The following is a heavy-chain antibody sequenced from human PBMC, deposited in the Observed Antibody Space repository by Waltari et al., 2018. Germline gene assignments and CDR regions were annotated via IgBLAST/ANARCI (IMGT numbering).Heavy chain of an antibody. CDR2: ISSSGSTI. V-gene: IGHV3-48*03. Sequence: VPLVVSGGGLVQPGGSLRLSCAASVVTFRSFEMHWCRQAPGKALEWVSYISSSGSTIYYADSVKGRFTISRDNAKNSLYLQMNSLRAEDTAVYYCASGYSSGWYTSFDYWGQGTLVTVSS. D-gene: IGHD6-19*01. J-gene: IGHJ4*02. CDR3: ASGYSSGWYTSFDY. CDR1: VVTFRSFE.